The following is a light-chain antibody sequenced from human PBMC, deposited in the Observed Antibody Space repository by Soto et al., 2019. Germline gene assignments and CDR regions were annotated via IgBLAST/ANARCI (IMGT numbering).Light chain of an antibody. CDR1: QSVNIN. J-gene: IGKJ1*01. Sequence: DIQMTQSPSTLSASVGDRVTITCRASQSVNINLAWYQQKPGKAPKLLIQKASILESGVPSRFSGSGSGAELTVTISGLQSDDFAAYYGQPYQSHSTFGQGTKVEIQ. CDR2: KAS. V-gene: IGKV1-5*03. CDR3: QPYQSHST.